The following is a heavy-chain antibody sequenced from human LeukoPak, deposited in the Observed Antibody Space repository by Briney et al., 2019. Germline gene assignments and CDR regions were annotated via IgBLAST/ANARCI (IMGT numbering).Heavy chain of an antibody. Sequence: SETLSLTCTVSGGSISSYCRSWIRQPPGKGLEWIGYIYYSGSTNYNPSLESRVTISVDTSKNQFSLKLSSVTAADTAVYYCARDRGDSSGPNHDLDYWGQRTLVTVSS. V-gene: IGHV4-59*01. CDR3: ARDRGDSSGPNHDLDY. CDR2: IYYSGST. J-gene: IGHJ4*02. CDR1: GGSISSYC. D-gene: IGHD3-22*01.